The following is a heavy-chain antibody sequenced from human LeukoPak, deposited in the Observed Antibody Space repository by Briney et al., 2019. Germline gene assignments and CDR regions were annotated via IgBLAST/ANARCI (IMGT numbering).Heavy chain of an antibody. J-gene: IGHJ6*03. CDR1: GFTFSSYG. V-gene: IGHV3-30*02. D-gene: IGHD2-2*02. Sequence: GGSLRLSCAASGFTFSSYGMHWVRQAPGKGLEWVAFIRYDGSNKYYADSVKGRFTISRDNSKNTLCLQMNSLRAEDTAVYYCAKGIASPIVVVPAAINMDVWGKGTTVTVSS. CDR2: IRYDGSNK. CDR3: AKGIASPIVVVPAAINMDV.